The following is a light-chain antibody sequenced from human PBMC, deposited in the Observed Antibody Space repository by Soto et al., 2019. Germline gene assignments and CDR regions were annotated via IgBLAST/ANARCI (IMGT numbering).Light chain of an antibody. J-gene: IGKJ4*01. CDR3: QQYKSYSLN. CDR1: QSISSW. CDR2: KAS. V-gene: IGKV1-5*03. Sequence: DIQMTQSPSTLSASVGDRVTITCRASQSISSWLAWYQQKPGKAPKLLIYKASSLETGVPSRFSGSGSGTEFTLTISSLQPDDFATYYCQQYKSYSLNFGGGTKV.